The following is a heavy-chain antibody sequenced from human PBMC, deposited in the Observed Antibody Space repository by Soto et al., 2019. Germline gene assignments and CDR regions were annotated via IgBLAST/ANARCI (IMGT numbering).Heavy chain of an antibody. J-gene: IGHJ4*02. D-gene: IGHD6-13*01. Sequence: GGSLRLSCAASGFTFSSYAMHWVRQAPGKGLEWVAVTSYDGSSKYYADSVKGRFTISRDNSKNTLYLQMNSLRAEDTAVYYCARDRSSTWRTIFDYWGQGTLVTVSS. V-gene: IGHV3-30-3*01. CDR1: GFTFSSYA. CDR2: TSYDGSSK. CDR3: ARDRSSTWRTIFDY.